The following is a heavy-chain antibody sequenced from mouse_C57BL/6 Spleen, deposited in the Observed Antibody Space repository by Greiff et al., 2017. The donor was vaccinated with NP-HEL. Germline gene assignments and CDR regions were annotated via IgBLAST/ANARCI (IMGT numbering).Heavy chain of an antibody. CDR2: ISSGSSTI. Sequence: DVMLVESGGGLVKPGGSLKLSCAASGFTFSDYGMHWVRQAPEKGLEWVAYISSGSSTIYYADTVKGRFTISRDNAKNTLFLQMTSLRSEDTAMYYCAREDYYGSIWFAYWGQGTLVTVSA. CDR1: GFTFSDYG. V-gene: IGHV5-17*01. CDR3: AREDYYGSIWFAY. D-gene: IGHD1-1*01. J-gene: IGHJ3*01.